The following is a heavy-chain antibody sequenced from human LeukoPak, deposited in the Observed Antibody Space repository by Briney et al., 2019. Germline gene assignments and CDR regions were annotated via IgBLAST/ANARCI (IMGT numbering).Heavy chain of an antibody. CDR1: GFSFTYDW. CDR2: IKSKTDGGTT. Sequence: PGGSLRLSCAASGFSFTYDWISWVRQAPGKGLEWVGRIKSKTDGGTTDYAAPVQGRFSMSRDDSKNTLYLQMNSLKTEDTAVYYCAREMHCGSTTCPFSFDYWGQGTLVTVSS. D-gene: IGHD2-2*01. J-gene: IGHJ4*02. V-gene: IGHV3-15*01. CDR3: AREMHCGSTTCPFSFDY.